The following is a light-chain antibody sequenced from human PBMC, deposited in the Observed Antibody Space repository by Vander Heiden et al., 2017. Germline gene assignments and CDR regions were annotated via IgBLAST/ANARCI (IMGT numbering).Light chain of an antibody. Sequence: DIVMTQSPDSLAVTRGERATINCKSSQSVLYSSNNKNYLAWYQQKPGQPPKLLIYWASTRESGVPDRFSGSGSGTDFTLTISSLQAEDVAVYYCQQYYSTPYTFGRGTKLEIK. V-gene: IGKV4-1*01. J-gene: IGKJ2*01. CDR2: WAS. CDR1: QSVLYSSNNKNY. CDR3: QQYYSTPYT.